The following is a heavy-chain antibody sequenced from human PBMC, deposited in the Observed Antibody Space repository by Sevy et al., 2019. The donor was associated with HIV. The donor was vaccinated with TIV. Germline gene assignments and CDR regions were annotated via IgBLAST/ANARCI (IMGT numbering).Heavy chain of an antibody. D-gene: IGHD6-13*01. CDR2: IKQDGSEK. CDR3: ARAATHYYYYMDV. V-gene: IGHV3-7*01. CDR1: GFTFSSYW. J-gene: IGHJ6*03. Sequence: GRSLRLSCAASGFTFSSYWMSWVRQAPGKGLEWVANIKQDGSEKYYVDSVKGRFTISRDNAKNSLYLQMNSLRAEDTAVYYCARAATHYYYYMDVWGKGTTVTVSS.